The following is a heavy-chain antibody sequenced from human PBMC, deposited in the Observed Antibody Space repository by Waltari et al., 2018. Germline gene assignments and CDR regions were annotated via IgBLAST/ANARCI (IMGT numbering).Heavy chain of an antibody. V-gene: IGHV4-61*09. CDR2: IYTSGST. CDR3: ARARSPHDAFDI. Sequence: QVQLQESGPGLVKPSQTLSLTCTVSGGSISSGSYYWSWIRQPAGKGLEWIGYIYTSGSTNYNPSLNSRVTISVDTSKNQFSLKLSSVTAADTAVYYCARARSPHDAFDIWGQGTMVTVSS. CDR1: GGSISSGSYY. J-gene: IGHJ3*02.